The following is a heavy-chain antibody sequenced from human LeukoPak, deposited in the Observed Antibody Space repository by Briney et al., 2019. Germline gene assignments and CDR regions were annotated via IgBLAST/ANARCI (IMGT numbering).Heavy chain of an antibody. J-gene: IGHJ3*02. CDR3: ATYSGYALHDAFDI. D-gene: IGHD5-12*01. CDR2: VDPEDGEA. CDR1: RYTRTELS. Sequence: ASVKVSCKVSRYTRTELSMHWVRQAPGKGLEWMGGVDPEDGEAIYAQKFQGRVTMTEDTSTDTAYMELSSLRSEDTAVYYCATYSGYALHDAFDIWGQGTMVTVSS. V-gene: IGHV1-24*01.